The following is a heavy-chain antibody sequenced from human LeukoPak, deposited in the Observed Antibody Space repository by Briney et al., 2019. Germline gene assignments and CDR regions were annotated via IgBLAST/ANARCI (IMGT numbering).Heavy chain of an antibody. CDR2: ISYDGSNE. CDR3: AGGLTGYYSSFDY. CDR1: GFTFSSYV. J-gene: IGHJ4*02. D-gene: IGHD3-9*01. Sequence: GRSLRLSCAASGFTFSSYVMHWVRQAPGKGLEWVAIISYDGSNEYYADSVKGRFTISRDNSKNTLYLQMNSLRAADTAVYYCAGGLTGYYSSFDYWGQGTLVTVSS. V-gene: IGHV3-30*04.